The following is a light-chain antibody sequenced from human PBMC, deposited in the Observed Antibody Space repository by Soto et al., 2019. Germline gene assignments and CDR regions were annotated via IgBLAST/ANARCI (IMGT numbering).Light chain of an antibody. V-gene: IGKV3-15*01. CDR3: QQYNNGPGWT. CDR1: QSVSSN. CDR2: GAS. J-gene: IGKJ1*01. Sequence: EIVMTQSPATLSVSPGERATLSCRASQSVSSNLAWYQQKPGQAPRLLIYGASTRATGIPARFSGSGSGTEFTLTISSLQSEDFAVYYCQQYNNGPGWTFGQGTKVDI.